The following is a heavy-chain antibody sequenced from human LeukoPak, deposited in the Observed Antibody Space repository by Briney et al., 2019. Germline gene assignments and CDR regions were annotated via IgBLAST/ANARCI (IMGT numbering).Heavy chain of an antibody. CDR1: GGSISSGYY. V-gene: IGHV4-4*07. CDR2: IYTTGST. D-gene: IGHD3-10*01. J-gene: IGHJ5*02. CDR3: ARDEDFWASGNWFDP. Sequence: SETLSLTCTVSGGSISSGYYWGWIRQPPGKGLEWIGRIYTTGSTNYNPSLKSRVTMSVDTSKNQFSLKLSSVTAADTAFYYCARDEDFWASGNWFDPWGQGTLVTVSS.